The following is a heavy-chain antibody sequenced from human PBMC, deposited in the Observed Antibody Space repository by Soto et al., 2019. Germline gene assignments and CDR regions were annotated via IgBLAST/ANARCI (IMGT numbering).Heavy chain of an antibody. CDR1: GGSVSSGSYY. J-gene: IGHJ5*02. CDR2: ISYSGST. Sequence: SETLSLTCTVSGGSVSSGSYYWSWIRQPPGKGLEWIGYISYSGSTNYNPSLKSRVTISVDTSKNQFSLKLSSVTAADTAVYYCASMLHSGSSLSWFDPWGQGTLVTVS. CDR3: ASMLHSGSSLSWFDP. D-gene: IGHD1-26*01. V-gene: IGHV4-61*01.